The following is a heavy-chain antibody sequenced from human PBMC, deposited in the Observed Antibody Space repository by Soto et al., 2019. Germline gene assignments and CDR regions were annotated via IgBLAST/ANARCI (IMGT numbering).Heavy chain of an antibody. CDR1: GFSFTTYV. CDR2: ISHDGSYR. Sequence: QVQLVESGGGVVQPGRSLRLSCAASGFSFTTYVMHWVRQAPGKGLEWVAVISHDGSYRYYGDAVKGRFTISRDTSKNEVYLDMNSLRPEDTAVYYCAKGLLAIVGTTLPRDAFDIWGQGTMVTVSS. CDR3: AKGLLAIVGTTLPRDAFDI. V-gene: IGHV3-30*18. D-gene: IGHD1-26*01. J-gene: IGHJ3*02.